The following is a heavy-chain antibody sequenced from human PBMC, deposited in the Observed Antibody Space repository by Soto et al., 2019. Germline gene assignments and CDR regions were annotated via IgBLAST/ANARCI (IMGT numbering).Heavy chain of an antibody. CDR2: MNPNSGNT. Sequence: ASVKVSCKASGYTFTSYGINWVRQATGQGLEWMGWMNPNSGNTGYAQKFQGRVTMTRNTSISTAYMELSSLRSEDTAVYYCARSIAARYYYYYYMDVWGKGTTVTVSS. V-gene: IGHV1-8*01. J-gene: IGHJ6*03. CDR3: ARSIAARYYYYYYMDV. D-gene: IGHD6-13*01. CDR1: GYTFTSYG.